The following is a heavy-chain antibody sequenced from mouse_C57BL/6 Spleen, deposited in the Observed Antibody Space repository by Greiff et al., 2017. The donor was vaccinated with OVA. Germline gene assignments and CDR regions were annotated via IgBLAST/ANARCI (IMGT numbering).Heavy chain of an antibody. CDR3: AKMGGLRPYYYAMDY. D-gene: IGHD2-4*01. CDR1: GFSLTSYG. CDR2: IWGAGST. V-gene: IGHV2-3*01. Sequence: QVQLKESGPGLVAPSQSLSITCTVSGFSLTSYGVSWVRQPPGKGLEWLGVIWGAGSTNYHSALISRLSISKDNSKSQVFLKLNSRQTDDTATYYCAKMGGLRPYYYAMDYWGQGTSVTVSS. J-gene: IGHJ4*01.